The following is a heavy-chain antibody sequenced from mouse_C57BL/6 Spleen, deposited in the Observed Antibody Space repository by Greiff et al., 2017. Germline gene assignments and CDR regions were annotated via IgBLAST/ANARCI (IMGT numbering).Heavy chain of an antibody. D-gene: IGHD2-1*01. J-gene: IGHJ4*01. CDR3: SSYGNWGMDY. V-gene: IGHV5-9*01. Sequence: EVKLVESGGGLVKPGGPLKLSCAASGFTFSSYTMSWVRQTPEKRLEWVATISGGGGNTYYPDSVKGRFTISRDNAKNTLYLQMSSLRSEDTALYYCSSYGNWGMDYWGQGTSVTVSS. CDR1: GFTFSSYT. CDR2: ISGGGGNT.